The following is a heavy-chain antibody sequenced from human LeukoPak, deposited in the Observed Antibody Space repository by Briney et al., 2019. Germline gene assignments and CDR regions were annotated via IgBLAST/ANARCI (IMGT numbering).Heavy chain of an antibody. CDR2: ISYSGRST. CDR1: GFTFSTNA. V-gene: IGHV3-23*01. CDR3: AKDRTKVATKNWYFDL. D-gene: IGHD5-12*01. Sequence: GGSLRLSCLTSGFTFSTNAMSWVRQAPGKGLEWVSAISYSGRSTYYADSVKGRFTISRDNSKNTLYLQMNSLRAEDTAVYYCAKDRTKVATKNWYFDLWGRGTLVTVSS. J-gene: IGHJ2*01.